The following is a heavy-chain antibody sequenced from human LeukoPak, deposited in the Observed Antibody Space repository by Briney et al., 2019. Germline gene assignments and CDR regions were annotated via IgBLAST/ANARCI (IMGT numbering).Heavy chain of an antibody. Sequence: PGGSLRLSCAASGFTFSGFPMSWVRQAPGKGLEWVSGISGNGSKTYYADSVKGRFTISRDNSKNTLYLQMNSLTAEDTAVYYCAKRRSVGYDILTGYYRYYFDYWGQGTLVTVSS. V-gene: IGHV3-23*01. CDR3: AKRRSVGYDILTGYYRYYFDY. J-gene: IGHJ4*02. D-gene: IGHD3-9*01. CDR2: ISGNGSKT. CDR1: GFTFSGFP.